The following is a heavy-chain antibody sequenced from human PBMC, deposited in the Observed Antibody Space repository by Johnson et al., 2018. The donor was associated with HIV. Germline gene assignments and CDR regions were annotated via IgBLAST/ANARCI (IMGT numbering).Heavy chain of an antibody. D-gene: IGHD6-19*01. CDR2: INWNGGST. Sequence: VQLVESGGGVVRPGGSLRLSCAASGFTFDDYGMNWVRQAPGKGLEWVSGINWNGGSTGYADSVKGRFTISRDNAKNSLHLQMNSLIAEDTAFYYCARDRRNRQWQRLDAFDIWGQGKMVIVSS. V-gene: IGHV3-20*04. CDR1: GFTFDDYG. J-gene: IGHJ3*02. CDR3: ARDRRNRQWQRLDAFDI.